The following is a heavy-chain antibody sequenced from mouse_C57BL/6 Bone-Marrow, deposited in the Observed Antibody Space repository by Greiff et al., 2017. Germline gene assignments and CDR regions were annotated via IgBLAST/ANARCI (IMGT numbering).Heavy chain of an antibody. CDR1: GYTFTSYD. Sequence: VQLQQSGPELVKPGASVKLSCKASGYTFTSYDINWVKQRPGQGLEWIGWIYPRDGSTKYNEKFKGKATLTVDTSSSTAYMELHSLTSEDSAVYFCARDYDSSYWYFDVWGRGTTVTVSS. J-gene: IGHJ1*03. CDR3: ARDYDSSYWYFDV. V-gene: IGHV1-85*01. D-gene: IGHD1-1*01. CDR2: IYPRDGST.